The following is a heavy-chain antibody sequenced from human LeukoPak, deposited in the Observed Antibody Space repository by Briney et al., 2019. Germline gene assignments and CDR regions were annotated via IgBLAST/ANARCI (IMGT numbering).Heavy chain of an antibody. V-gene: IGHV4-34*01. CDR2: INQSGST. CDR1: GGSFCGYY. D-gene: IGHD6-13*01. CDR3: ARGVSSWSYYYMDV. Sequence: SETLSLTCAVYGGSFCGYYWSWIRQPPGKGLWRSWEINQSGSTNYNPSLTRRVTISVDTSKNQFSRNLISVTAADTAVYYCARGVSSWSYYYMDVWGKGTTVTVSS. J-gene: IGHJ6*03.